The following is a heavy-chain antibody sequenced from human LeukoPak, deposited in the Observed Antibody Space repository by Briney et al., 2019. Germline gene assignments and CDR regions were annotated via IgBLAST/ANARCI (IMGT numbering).Heavy chain of an antibody. Sequence: ASVKVSCKAVGYTFTKEAISWVRQAPGQGLEWMGWISAYNGNTNYAQKLQGRVTMTTDTSTSTAYMELRSLRSDDTAVYYCASAPNSSGYPLDYWGQGTLVTVSS. CDR1: GYTFTKEA. CDR2: ISAYNGNT. CDR3: ASAPNSSGYPLDY. V-gene: IGHV1-18*01. D-gene: IGHD6-19*01. J-gene: IGHJ4*02.